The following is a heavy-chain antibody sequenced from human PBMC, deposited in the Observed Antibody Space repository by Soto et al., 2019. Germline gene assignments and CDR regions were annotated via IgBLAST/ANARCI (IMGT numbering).Heavy chain of an antibody. CDR3: ARDFYPMDYYFDY. CDR1: GYTFINHG. V-gene: IGHV1-18*04. Sequence: ASVKVSCKASGYTFINHGISWVRQAPGQGLEWVGWISGHDGKTKYARSLQGRVTMTTDTSTSTAYMELRSLTSDDTAVYYCARDFYPMDYYFDYWGQGTLVTVSS. J-gene: IGHJ4*02. D-gene: IGHD3-10*01. CDR2: ISGHDGKT.